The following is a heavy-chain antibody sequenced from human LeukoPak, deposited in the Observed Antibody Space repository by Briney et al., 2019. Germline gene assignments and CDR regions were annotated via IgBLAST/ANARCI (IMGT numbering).Heavy chain of an antibody. J-gene: IGHJ4*02. Sequence: GASVKVSCKASGYTFTSYGISWVRQAPGQGLEWMGRITPILDIPRYAQQFQGRVTITADKSTGTVYMDLSSLRSEDTAVYYCARDSFYDASGDSYSPLLDYWGQGTLVTVSS. D-gene: IGHD3-22*01. CDR1: GYTFTSYG. CDR3: ARDSFYDASGDSYSPLLDY. CDR2: ITPILDIP. V-gene: IGHV1-69*04.